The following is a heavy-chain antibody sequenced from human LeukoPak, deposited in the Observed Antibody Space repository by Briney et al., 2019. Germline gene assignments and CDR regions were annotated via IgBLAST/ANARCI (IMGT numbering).Heavy chain of an antibody. Sequence: SVKVSCKXSGYTCTSYDINWVRQATGQGLEWMGWMNPNSGNTGYSQKFQGRVTIIRNNYISTAYMELSSLRSEDSAVYYCSRRRAYGGNSKWFDPWGQGTLVTVSS. J-gene: IGHJ5*02. CDR3: SRRRAYGGNSKWFDP. D-gene: IGHD4-23*01. V-gene: IGHV1-8*01. CDR2: MNPNSGNT. CDR1: GYTCTSYD.